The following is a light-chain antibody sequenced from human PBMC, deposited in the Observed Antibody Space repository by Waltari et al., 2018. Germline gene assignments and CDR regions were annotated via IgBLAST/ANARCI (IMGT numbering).Light chain of an antibody. V-gene: IGLV3-19*01. CDR3: NSRDSSANLSL. CDR2: GQN. Sequence: SSELTQDPAVYVALGQTVRRTCQGDSLRNYYADWYQQKPGQAPVLVIFGQNNRPSEIPDRFSGSQSGDTASLTITGAQADDEADYYCNSRDSSANLSLFGGGTKLTVL. J-gene: IGLJ3*02. CDR1: SLRNYY.